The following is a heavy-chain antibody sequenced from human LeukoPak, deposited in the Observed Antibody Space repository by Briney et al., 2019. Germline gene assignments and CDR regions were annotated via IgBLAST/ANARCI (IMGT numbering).Heavy chain of an antibody. CDR1: GGSISTYY. J-gene: IGHJ5*02. Sequence: PSETLSLTCTLSGGSISTYYWSWVRQPPGKGLEWIGYIYYTGSTDYNPSLKSRVTMSVDTSKNQFSLKLSSVTAADTAVYSCARDSGTTGEVKFDPWGQGTLVTVSS. V-gene: IGHV4-59*01. CDR3: ARDSGTTGEVKFDP. CDR2: IYYTGST. D-gene: IGHD3-10*01.